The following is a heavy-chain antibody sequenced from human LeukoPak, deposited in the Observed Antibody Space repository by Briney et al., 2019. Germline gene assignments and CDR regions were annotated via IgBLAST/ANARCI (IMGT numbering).Heavy chain of an antibody. CDR2: ISSSGSTI. CDR3: ARDSIAKTYYYMDV. J-gene: IGHJ6*03. CDR1: GFTLSSYW. V-gene: IGHV3-48*04. D-gene: IGHD2-15*01. Sequence: GGSLRLSCAASGFTLSSYWMRWVRQAPGKGLEWVSYISSSGSTIYYADSVKGRFTISRDSAKNSLYLQMNSLRAEDTAVYYCARDSIAKTYYYMDVWGKGTTVTISS.